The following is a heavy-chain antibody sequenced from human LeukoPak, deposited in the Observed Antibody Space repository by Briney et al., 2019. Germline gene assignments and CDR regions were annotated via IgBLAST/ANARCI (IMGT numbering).Heavy chain of an antibody. V-gene: IGHV3-48*01. CDR2: ISSSSSTI. CDR3: ARGPTRSNYYDSSGYLYY. D-gene: IGHD3-22*01. CDR1: GFTFSSYS. Sequence: PGGSLRLSCAASGFTFSSYSMNWVRQAPGKGLEWVSYISSSSSTIYYADSVKGRFTISRGNAKNSLYLQMNSLRAEDTAVYYCARGPTRSNYYDSSGYLYYWGQGTLVTVSS. J-gene: IGHJ4*02.